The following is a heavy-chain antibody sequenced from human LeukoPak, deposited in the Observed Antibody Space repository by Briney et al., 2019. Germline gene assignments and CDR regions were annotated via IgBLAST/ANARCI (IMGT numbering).Heavy chain of an antibody. Sequence: ASVKVSCKASGYTLSTYGISWVRQAPGQGLEWMGWISGYTGNTKYAQKFQGSITLTTDTSTSTAYMELRSLRSDDTAVYYCARVPPPYSSSWYNNWFDPWGQGTLVTVSS. V-gene: IGHV1-18*01. J-gene: IGHJ5*02. CDR3: ARVPPPYSSSWYNNWFDP. CDR2: ISGYTGNT. CDR1: GYTLSTYG. D-gene: IGHD6-13*01.